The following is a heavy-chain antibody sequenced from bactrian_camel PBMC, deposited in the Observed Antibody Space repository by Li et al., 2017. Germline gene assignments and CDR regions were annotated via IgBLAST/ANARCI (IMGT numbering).Heavy chain of an antibody. J-gene: IGHJ4*01. V-gene: IGHV3S1*01. D-gene: IGHD1*01. Sequence: HVQLVESGGDSVQAGGSLRLSCLVSRFTVNTYCMGWFRGSEREGVAIIYTGGGSTYYADSSEGRFTISRDNAKNTLDLQMSSLKPEDTAMYYCAADKTELRSLMRAGGKTFPGLLSYWGQGTQVTVS. CDR3: AADKTELRSLMRAGGKTFPGLLSY. CDR1: RFTVNTYC. CDR2: IYTGGGST.